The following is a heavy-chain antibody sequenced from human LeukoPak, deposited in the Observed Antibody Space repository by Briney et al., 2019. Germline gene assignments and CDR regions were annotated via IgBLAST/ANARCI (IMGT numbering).Heavy chain of an antibody. CDR1: GGTFSSYA. D-gene: IGHD2-2*01. CDR2: IIPIFGTA. CDR3: TTEDIAVVPAATHFDY. Sequence: ASVKVSCKASGGTFSSYAISWVRQAPGQGLEWMGGIIPIFGTANYAQKFQGRVTITADESTSTAYMELSSLRSEDTAVYYCTTEDIAVVPAATHFDYWGQGTLVTVSS. V-gene: IGHV1-69*13. J-gene: IGHJ4*02.